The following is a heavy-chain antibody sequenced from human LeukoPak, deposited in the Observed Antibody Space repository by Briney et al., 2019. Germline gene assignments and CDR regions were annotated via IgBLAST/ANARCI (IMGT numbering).Heavy chain of an antibody. CDR1: GFTFSSYG. CDR3: ARDLSSGWYDFDY. J-gene: IGHJ4*02. CDR2: IRYDGSNK. D-gene: IGHD6-19*01. Sequence: GGSLRLSCAASGFTFSSYGMHWVRQAPGKGLEWVAFIRYDGSNKYYADSVKGRFTISRDNAKNSLYLQMNSLRAEDTAVYYCARDLSSGWYDFDYWGQGTLVTVSS. V-gene: IGHV3-30*02.